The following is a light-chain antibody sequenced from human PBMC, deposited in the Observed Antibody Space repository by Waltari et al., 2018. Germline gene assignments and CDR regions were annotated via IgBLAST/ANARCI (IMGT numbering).Light chain of an antibody. J-gene: IGKJ1*01. CDR3: QHYYNFPWT. Sequence: VIWMTQSPSLLSASPGDRVTITCRMSQGISTYLAWYQQKPGRAPGLLIYGASILHSGVPSRFSGSGSGTDFTLTISSLQSEDVATYYCQHYYNFPWTFGQGTKVEIK. V-gene: IGKV1D-8*03. CDR1: QGISTY. CDR2: GAS.